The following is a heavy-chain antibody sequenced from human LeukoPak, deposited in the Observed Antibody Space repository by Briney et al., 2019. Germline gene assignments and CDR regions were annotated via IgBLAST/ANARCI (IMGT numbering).Heavy chain of an antibody. CDR3: ARDIVVVPAAIRFDP. V-gene: IGHV1-69*01. CDR2: IIPIFGTA. CDR1: GGTFISCA. J-gene: IGHJ5*02. Sequence: ASVKVSCKASGGTFISCAISWVRQAPGQGLEWMGGIIPIFGTANYAQKFQGRVTITADESTSTAYMELSSLRSEDTAVYYCARDIVVVPAAIRFDPWGQGTLVTVSS. D-gene: IGHD2-2*02.